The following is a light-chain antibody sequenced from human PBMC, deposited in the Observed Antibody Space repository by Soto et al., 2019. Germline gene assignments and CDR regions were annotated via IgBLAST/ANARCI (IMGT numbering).Light chain of an antibody. V-gene: IGKV3-11*01. CDR3: QPNAGRPIT. CDR1: QSIRTS. CDR2: DAS. J-gene: IGKJ5*01. Sequence: AWTPSASALSTYDGARATPSCRASQSIRTSLAWYQQKPGQAPRLVIFDASNRANGGPARFGGSRAGTDVSLIIISRVPAEDVGHYFRQPNAGRPITFGQGTRLEI.